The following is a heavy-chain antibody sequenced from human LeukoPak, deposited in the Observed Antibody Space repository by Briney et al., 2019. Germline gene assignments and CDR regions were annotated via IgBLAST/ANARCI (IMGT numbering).Heavy chain of an antibody. D-gene: IGHD3-10*01. J-gene: IGHJ4*02. V-gene: IGHV3-30-3*01. Sequence: GRSLRLSCAASGFTFSSYAMHWVRQAPGKGLEWVAVISYDGSNKYYADSVKGRFTISRDNSKNTLYLQMNSLRAEDTAVYYCAREEYYFDYWGQGTLVTVSS. CDR3: AREEYYFDY. CDR1: GFTFSSYA. CDR2: ISYDGSNK.